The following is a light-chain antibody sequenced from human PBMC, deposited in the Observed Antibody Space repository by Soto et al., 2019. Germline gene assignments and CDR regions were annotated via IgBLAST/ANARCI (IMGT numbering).Light chain of an antibody. CDR3: QQYYSTPIT. J-gene: IGKJ5*01. CDR1: QSVLSSSNNKNY. Sequence: DIVKTQSPDSLAVSLGERATINCKSSQSVLSSSNNKNYLNWYQQKPGQPPTLLIYWASTRESGVPDRFSGSGSGTDFTLTISSLQAEDVAVYYCQQYYSTPITFGQGTRLEIK. CDR2: WAS. V-gene: IGKV4-1*01.